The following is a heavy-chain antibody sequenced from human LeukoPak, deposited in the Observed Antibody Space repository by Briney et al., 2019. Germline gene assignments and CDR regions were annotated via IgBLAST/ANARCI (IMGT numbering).Heavy chain of an antibody. J-gene: IGHJ5*02. CDR3: ARSITVTTTWFAP. Sequence: GGSLRVSCAASGFSFSSYTMSWVRQAPGTGPEWVSSISSDSSSNSIYYADSLKGRFTISRDDAKRSLYLQMNSLRVEDTAVYYCARSITVTTTWFAPWGQGCLVSVSA. CDR1: GFSFSSYT. D-gene: IGHD4-17*01. V-gene: IGHV3-21*01. CDR2: ISSDSSSNSI.